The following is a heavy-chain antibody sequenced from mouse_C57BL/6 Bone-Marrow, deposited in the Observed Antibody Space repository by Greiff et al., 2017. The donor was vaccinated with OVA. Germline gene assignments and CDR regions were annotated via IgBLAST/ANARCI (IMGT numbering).Heavy chain of an antibody. D-gene: IGHD2-4*01. J-gene: IGHJ2*01. V-gene: IGHV1-50*01. Sequence: QVQLQQPGAELVKPGASVKLSCKASGYTFTSYWMQWVKQRPGQGLEWIGEIDPSDSYTNYNQKFKGKATLTVDTSSSTAYMQLSSLTSDDSAVYYCARMYDYPFGYWGQGTTLTVSS. CDR3: ARMYDYPFGY. CDR1: GYTFTSYW. CDR2: IDPSDSYT.